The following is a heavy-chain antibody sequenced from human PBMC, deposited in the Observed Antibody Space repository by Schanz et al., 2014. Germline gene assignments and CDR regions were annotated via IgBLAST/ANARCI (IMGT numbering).Heavy chain of an antibody. CDR1: GDTFDNFG. J-gene: IGHJ3*01. CDR2: FMPFLGIT. D-gene: IGHD1-7*01. CDR3: ARDRWNYEGGIF. V-gene: IGHV1-69*04. Sequence: QVQLVRSGAEVKKPGSSVKVSCKATGDTFDNFGISWVRQAPGQGPEWIGRFMPFLGITNLAQKFQDRVTMTADQAKSAAYMELSGLRSEDTAMYYCARDRWNYEGGIFWGEGPMVTVSP.